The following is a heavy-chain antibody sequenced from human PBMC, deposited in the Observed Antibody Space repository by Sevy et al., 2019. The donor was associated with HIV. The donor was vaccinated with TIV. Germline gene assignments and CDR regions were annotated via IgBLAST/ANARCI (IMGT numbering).Heavy chain of an antibody. D-gene: IGHD2-15*01. V-gene: IGHV3-33*01. CDR2: IWYDGSNK. CDR3: ARDRGDCSGGSCLPYYFDY. J-gene: IGHJ4*02. CDR1: GFTFSSYG. Sequence: GGSLRLSCAASGFTFSSYGMHWVLQAPGKGLEWVAVIWYDGSNKYYADSVKGRFTISRDNSKNTLYLQMNSLRAEDTAVYYCARDRGDCSGGSCLPYYFDYWGQGTLVTVSS.